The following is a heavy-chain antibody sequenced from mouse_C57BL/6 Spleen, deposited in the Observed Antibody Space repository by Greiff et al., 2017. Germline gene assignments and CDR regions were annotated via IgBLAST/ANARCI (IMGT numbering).Heavy chain of an antibody. CDR2: INPSTGGT. Sequence: SGPELVKPGASVKISCKASGYSFTGYYMNWVKQSPEKSLEWIGEINPSTGGTTYNQKFKAKATLTVDKSSSTAYMQLKSLTSEDSAVYYCARGFTAGYWGQGTTLTVSS. CDR3: ARGFTAGY. V-gene: IGHV1-42*01. CDR1: GYSFTGYY. J-gene: IGHJ2*01. D-gene: IGHD1-1*01.